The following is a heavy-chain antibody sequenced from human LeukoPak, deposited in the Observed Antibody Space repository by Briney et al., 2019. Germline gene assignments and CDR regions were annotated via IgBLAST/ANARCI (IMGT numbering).Heavy chain of an antibody. D-gene: IGHD3-22*01. CDR2: MNPNSGNT. CDR1: GYTFTSYD. J-gene: IGHJ5*02. Sequence: GASVKVSCKASGYTFTSYDINWVRRATGQGLEWMGWMNPNSGNTGYAQKFQGRVTMTRNTSISTAYMELSSLRSEDTAVYYCAREYYYDSSAGGNWFDPWGQGTLVTVSS. CDR3: AREYYYDSSAGGNWFDP. V-gene: IGHV1-8*01.